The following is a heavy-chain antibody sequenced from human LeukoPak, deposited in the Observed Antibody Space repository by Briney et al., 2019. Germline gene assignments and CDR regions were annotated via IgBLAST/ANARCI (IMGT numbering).Heavy chain of an antibody. D-gene: IGHD3-22*01. J-gene: IGHJ4*02. Sequence: GGSLRLSCTASGFTFGDYAISWFRQAPGKGLEWVGFIRSKAYGGTTEYAASVKGRFTISRDDSKSIAYLQMNSLKTEDTALYYCTRGGIVVITPDYFDYWGQGTLVTVSS. CDR1: GFTFGDYA. V-gene: IGHV3-49*03. CDR3: TRGGIVVITPDYFDY. CDR2: IRSKAYGGTT.